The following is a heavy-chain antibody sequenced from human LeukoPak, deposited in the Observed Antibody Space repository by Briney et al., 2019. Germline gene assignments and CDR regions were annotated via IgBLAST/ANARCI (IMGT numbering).Heavy chain of an antibody. Sequence: GASVKVSCKASGGTFSSYAFYWVRQAPGQGLEWMGGISPMFGTTSYAQKFRDRVTITADKSTSTVYMELRSLRSEDTAVYYYARDASDSSGFAHWGQGTLVTVSS. CDR3: ARDASDSSGFAH. CDR2: ISPMFGTT. V-gene: IGHV1-69*06. J-gene: IGHJ4*02. D-gene: IGHD6-19*01. CDR1: GGTFSSYA.